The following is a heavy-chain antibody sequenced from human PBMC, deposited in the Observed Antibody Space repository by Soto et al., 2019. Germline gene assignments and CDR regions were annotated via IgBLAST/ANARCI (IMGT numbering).Heavy chain of an antibody. Sequence: SETLSLTCTVSGGAIISGDYYFICIRQPPGKGLEWIGYIYYSGSTYYNPSLKSRVTISVDTSKNQFSLKLSSVTAADTAVYYCARTAAMAPFDYWGQGTLVTVSS. D-gene: IGHD5-18*01. J-gene: IGHJ4*02. CDR3: ARTAAMAPFDY. V-gene: IGHV4-30-4*01. CDR1: GGAIISGDYY. CDR2: IYYSGST.